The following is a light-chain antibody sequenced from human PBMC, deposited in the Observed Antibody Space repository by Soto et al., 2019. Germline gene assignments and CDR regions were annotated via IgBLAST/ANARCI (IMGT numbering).Light chain of an antibody. J-gene: IGKJ4*01. Sequence: EIVMTQSPATLSVSPGERATLSCRASQSVSGNLAWYQQKPGQAPSLLIYAASTRATGISARFSGSGSGTHFTLTISSLQSEDFALYYCKQYNKWPLTFGGGTKVEIK. CDR1: QSVSGN. CDR2: AAS. CDR3: KQYNKWPLT. V-gene: IGKV3-15*01.